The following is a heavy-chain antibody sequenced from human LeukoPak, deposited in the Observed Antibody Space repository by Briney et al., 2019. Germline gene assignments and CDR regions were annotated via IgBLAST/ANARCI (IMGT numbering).Heavy chain of an antibody. V-gene: IGHV1-69*04. CDR1: GYTFTSYD. J-gene: IGHJ4*02. CDR2: IIPILGIA. D-gene: IGHD2-21*01. CDR3: ARDLPYSVRWSILDY. Sequence: ASVKVSCKASGYTFTSYDINWVRQATGQGLEWMGRIIPILGIANYAQKFQGRVTITADKSTSIAYMELSSLRSEDTAVYYCARDLPYSVRWSILDYWGQGTLVTVSS.